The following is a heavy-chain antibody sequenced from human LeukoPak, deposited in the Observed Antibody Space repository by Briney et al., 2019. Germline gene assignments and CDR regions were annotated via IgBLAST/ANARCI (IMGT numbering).Heavy chain of an antibody. CDR2: IIPIFGTA. CDR1: GGTFSSYA. D-gene: IGHD3-22*01. V-gene: IGHV1-69*13. J-gene: IGHJ3*02. CDR3: AADDYYDSSGYGAFDI. Sequence: SVKVSCKASGGTFSSYAISWVRQAPGQGLEWMGGIIPIFGTANYAQKFQGRVTITADESTSTAYMELSSLRSDDTAVYYCAADDYYDSSGYGAFDIWGQGTMVTVSS.